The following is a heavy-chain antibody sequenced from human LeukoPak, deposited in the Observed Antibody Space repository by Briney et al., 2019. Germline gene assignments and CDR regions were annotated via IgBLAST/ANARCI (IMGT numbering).Heavy chain of an antibody. CDR2: ISYDGNNK. J-gene: IGHJ4*02. Sequence: PGGSLRLSCAASAFTFSSYAMHWVRQAPGKGLEWVTVISYDGNNKYYADSVKGRFTISRDNSKNTLYLQMNSLRADDTAVYYCARDFSEDYDSSGYYDYWGQGTLVTVSS. CDR1: AFTFSSYA. D-gene: IGHD3-22*01. CDR3: ARDFSEDYDSSGYYDY. V-gene: IGHV3-30*04.